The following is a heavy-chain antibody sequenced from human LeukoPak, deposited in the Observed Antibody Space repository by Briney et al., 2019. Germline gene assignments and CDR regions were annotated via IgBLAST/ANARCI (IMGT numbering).Heavy chain of an antibody. D-gene: IGHD5-12*01. J-gene: IGHJ6*03. Sequence: PGGSLRLSCAASGFTFSSYAMHWVRQAPGKGLEWVAVISYDGGNKYYADSVKGRFTISRDNSKNTLYLQMNSLRAEDTAVYYCAREKVATSPMDVWGKGTTVTVSS. V-gene: IGHV3-30*04. CDR1: GFTFSSYA. CDR3: AREKVATSPMDV. CDR2: ISYDGGNK.